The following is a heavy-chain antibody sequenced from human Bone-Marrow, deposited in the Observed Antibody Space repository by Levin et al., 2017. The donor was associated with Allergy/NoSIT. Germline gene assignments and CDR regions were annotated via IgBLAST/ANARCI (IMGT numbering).Heavy chain of an antibody. D-gene: IGHD3-3*01. CDR3: SRLGDFWSGYFDY. CDR2: VRNKANNYAT. Sequence: GESLKISCAASGFSFSTSSMHWVRQASGKGLEWIGRVRNKANNYATAYAASLKGRFTISRDDSKNTLYLEMNSLKSEDAAVYFCSRLGDFWSGYFDYWGQGILVTVAS. J-gene: IGHJ4*02. V-gene: IGHV3-73*01. CDR1: GFSFSTSS.